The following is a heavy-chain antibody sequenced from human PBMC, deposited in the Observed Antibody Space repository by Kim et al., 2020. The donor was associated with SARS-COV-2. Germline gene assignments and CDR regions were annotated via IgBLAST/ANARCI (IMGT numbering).Heavy chain of an antibody. V-gene: IGHV3-11*06. J-gene: IGHJ4*02. CDR3: ARTQDSGSYYQDY. CDR1: GFTFSDYY. D-gene: IGHD1-26*01. Sequence: GGSLRLSCAASGFTFSDYYMSWIRQAPGKGLEWVSYISSSSSYTNYADSVKGRFTISRDNAKNSLYLQMNSLRAEDTAVYYCARTQDSGSYYQDYWGQGTLVTVSS. CDR2: ISSSSSYT.